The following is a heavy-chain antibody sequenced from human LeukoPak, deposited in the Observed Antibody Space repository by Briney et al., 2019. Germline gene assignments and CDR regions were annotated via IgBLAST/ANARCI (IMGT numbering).Heavy chain of an antibody. V-gene: IGHV3-72*01. J-gene: IGHJ4*02. CDR3: AKNGYSPSWD. CDR2: TRNKADSYIT. Sequence: AGGSLRLSCAASGFTFSDRYMDWVRQAPGKGLEWVGRTRNKADSYITEYAASVKGRFTISRDNSRNSLYLQMNSLRAEDTAVYYCAKNGYSPSWDWGQGTLVTVSS. CDR1: GFTFSDRY. D-gene: IGHD6-13*01.